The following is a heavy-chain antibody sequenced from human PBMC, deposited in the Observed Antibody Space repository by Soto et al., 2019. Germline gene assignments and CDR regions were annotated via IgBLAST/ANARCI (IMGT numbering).Heavy chain of an antibody. D-gene: IGHD5-12*01. CDR1: GYTFTGYY. CDR2: INPNSGGT. CDR3: AREVDYYYGTDV. Sequence: ASVKVSCKASGYTFTGYYMHWVRQAPGQGLEWMGWINPNSGGTNYAQKFQGWVTMTRDTSISTAYMELSRLRSDDTAVYYCAREVDYYYGTDVWGQGTTVTVSS. V-gene: IGHV1-2*04. J-gene: IGHJ6*02.